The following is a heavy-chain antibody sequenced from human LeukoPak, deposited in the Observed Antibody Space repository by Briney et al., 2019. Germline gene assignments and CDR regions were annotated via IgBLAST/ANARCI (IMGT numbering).Heavy chain of an antibody. Sequence: GGSLRLSCAASGFTFSSYEMNWVRQAPGKGLEWVSYISSSGSTIYYADSVKGRFTISRDNAKNSLYLQMNSLRAEDTAVYYCARDRYDYVWGSYRFDHWGQGTLVTVSS. D-gene: IGHD3-16*02. J-gene: IGHJ4*02. CDR2: ISSSGSTI. V-gene: IGHV3-48*03. CDR3: ARDRYDYVWGSYRFDH. CDR1: GFTFSSYE.